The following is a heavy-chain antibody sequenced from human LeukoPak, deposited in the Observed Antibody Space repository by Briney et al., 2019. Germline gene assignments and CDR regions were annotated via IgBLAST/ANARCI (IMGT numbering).Heavy chain of an antibody. J-gene: IGHJ4*02. CDR1: GFTFSSYG. V-gene: IGHV3-30*02. Sequence: GGSLRLSCAASGFTFSSYGFHWVRQAPGKGLEWVAFIQYDGSNKSYADSVKGRFTVSRDNSKNTVFLQMNSLRSEDTAVYYYATLTGDYALFFDYWGQGTLVTVSS. CDR3: ATLTGDYALFFDY. CDR2: IQYDGSNK. D-gene: IGHD4-17*01.